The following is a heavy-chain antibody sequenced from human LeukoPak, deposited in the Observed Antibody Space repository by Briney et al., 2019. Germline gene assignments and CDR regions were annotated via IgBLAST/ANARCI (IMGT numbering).Heavy chain of an antibody. CDR3: ARDTDTVTTILDY. J-gene: IGHJ4*02. D-gene: IGHD4-17*01. Sequence: PGGSLRLSCAASGFTFSSYWMHWVRHAPGKGLVWVSRIISDGSSTSYADSVKGRFTISRDNAKNTLYLQMNSLRAEDTAVYYCARDTDTVTTILDYWGQGTLVTVSS. V-gene: IGHV3-74*01. CDR1: GFTFSSYW. CDR2: IISDGSST.